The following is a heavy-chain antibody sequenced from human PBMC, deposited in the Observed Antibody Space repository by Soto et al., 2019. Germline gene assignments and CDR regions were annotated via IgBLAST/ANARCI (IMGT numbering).Heavy chain of an antibody. Sequence: SGPTLVNPTQPLTLTCTFSGFSLSTSGMCVSWIRQPPGKALEWLALIDWDDDKYYSTSLKTRLTISKDTSKNQVVLTMTNMDPVYTATYYCARIVTGDGLVILPHMDVWGQGTTVTVS. CDR3: ARIVTGDGLVILPHMDV. CDR1: GFSLSTSGMC. CDR2: IDWDDDK. D-gene: IGHD3-9*01. V-gene: IGHV2-70*01. J-gene: IGHJ6*02.